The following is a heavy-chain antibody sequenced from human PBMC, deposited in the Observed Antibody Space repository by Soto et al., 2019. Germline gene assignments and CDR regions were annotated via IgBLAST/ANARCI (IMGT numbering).Heavy chain of an antibody. Sequence: PGGSLRLSCAASGFTFSTYTMHWVRQAPGRGLEWVALTSYDGSSEYYADSVKGRFTISRDNSKNTLYLQMNSLRPEDTAVYYCARDPCDKCGYYCEKFEPWCQGTLVTVSS. D-gene: IGHD3-3*01. CDR1: GFTFSTYT. CDR3: ARDPCDKCGYYCEKFEP. CDR2: TSYDGSSE. V-gene: IGHV3-30-3*01. J-gene: IGHJ5*02.